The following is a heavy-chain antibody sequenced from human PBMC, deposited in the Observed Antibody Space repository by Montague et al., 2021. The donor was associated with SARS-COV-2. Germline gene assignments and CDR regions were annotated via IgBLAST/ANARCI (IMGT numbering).Heavy chain of an antibody. Sequence: SETLSPTCTVSGGSISSSSYYWGWIREPPGKGLEWIGSIDYSGSTYYXPSLESRVTISVDTSKNQFSLKLRSVTAADTAVYYCARQGDQLLLEYWFDPWGQGTLVTVAS. CDR2: IDYSGST. CDR1: GGSISSSSYY. V-gene: IGHV4-39*01. J-gene: IGHJ5*02. D-gene: IGHD2-2*01. CDR3: ARQGDQLLLEYWFDP.